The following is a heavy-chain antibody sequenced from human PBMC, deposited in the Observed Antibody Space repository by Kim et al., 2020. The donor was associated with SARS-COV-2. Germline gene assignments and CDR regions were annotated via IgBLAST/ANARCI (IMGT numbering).Heavy chain of an antibody. Sequence: SETLSLTCTVSGGSISSYYWTWIRQPPGKGLEWIGYIYYSGSTNYNPSLKSRVTISVDTSKNQFSLKLSSVTAADTAVYYCARGYAAEVAFDIWGQGTM. D-gene: IGHD3-16*01. V-gene: IGHV4-59*01. J-gene: IGHJ3*02. CDR3: ARGYAAEVAFDI. CDR1: GGSISSYY. CDR2: IYYSGST.